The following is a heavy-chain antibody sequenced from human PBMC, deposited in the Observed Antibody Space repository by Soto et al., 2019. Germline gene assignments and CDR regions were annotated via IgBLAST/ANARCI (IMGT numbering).Heavy chain of an antibody. J-gene: IGHJ6*02. CDR1: GFTFSSYG. Sequence: GGSLRLSCAASGFTFSSYGMHWVRQAPGKGLEWVAVIWYDGSNKYYADSVKGRFTISRDNSKNTLYLQMNSLRAEDTAVYYCAREQVQLERPSRYYYYGMDVWGQGTTVTVSS. D-gene: IGHD1-1*01. V-gene: IGHV3-33*01. CDR2: IWYDGSNK. CDR3: AREQVQLERPSRYYYYGMDV.